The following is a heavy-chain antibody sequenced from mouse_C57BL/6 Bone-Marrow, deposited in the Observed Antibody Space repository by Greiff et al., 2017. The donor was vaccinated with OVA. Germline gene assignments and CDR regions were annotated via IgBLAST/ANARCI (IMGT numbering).Heavy chain of an antibody. CDR3: ARIVVYYSNYDAMDY. Sequence: QVQLKESGPGILQPSQTLSLTCSFSGFSLSTFGMGVGWIRQPSGKGLEWLAHIWWDDDKYYNPALKSRLTISKDTSKNQVFLKIANVDTADTATYYCARIVVYYSNYDAMDYWGQGTSVTVSS. J-gene: IGHJ4*01. CDR2: IWWDDDK. V-gene: IGHV8-8*01. CDR1: GFSLSTFGMG. D-gene: IGHD2-5*01.